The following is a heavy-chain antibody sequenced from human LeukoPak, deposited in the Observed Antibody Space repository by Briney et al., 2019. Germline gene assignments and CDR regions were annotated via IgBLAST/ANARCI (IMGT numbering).Heavy chain of an antibody. J-gene: IGHJ4*02. CDR3: ATASYFGSGSYGYFDY. V-gene: IGHV4-39*01. D-gene: IGHD3-10*01. CDR1: GGSVSTISHF. Sequence: SETLSLTCTVSGGSVSTISHFWDWVRQPPGKGLEWIVSLSDTGTTYYNPSLESRVTMSVDTSKNQFSLRLYSVTAADTAVYYCATASYFGSGSYGYFDYWGQGTLVTVSS. CDR2: LSDTGTT.